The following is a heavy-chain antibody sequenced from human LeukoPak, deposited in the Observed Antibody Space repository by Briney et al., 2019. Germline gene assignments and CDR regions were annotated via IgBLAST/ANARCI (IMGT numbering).Heavy chain of an antibody. V-gene: IGHV4-59*01. Sequence: SETLSLTCTVSGGSISSYYWGWIRQPPGKGLEWIGYIYYSGSTNYNPSLKSRVTISVDTSKNQFSLKLSSVTAADTAVYYCARLVGATTGFDYWGQGTLVTVSS. J-gene: IGHJ4*02. CDR3: ARLVGATTGFDY. CDR2: IYYSGST. CDR1: GGSISSYY. D-gene: IGHD1-26*01.